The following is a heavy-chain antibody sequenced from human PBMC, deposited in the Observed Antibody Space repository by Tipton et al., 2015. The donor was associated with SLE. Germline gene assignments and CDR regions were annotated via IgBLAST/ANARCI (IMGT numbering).Heavy chain of an antibody. CDR3: ASAVVVNNDWYFDL. D-gene: IGHD3-22*01. V-gene: IGHV4-38-2*01. J-gene: IGHJ2*01. CDR1: GYSISSGYY. CDR2: IYHSGST. Sequence: TLSLTCAVSGYSISSGYYWGWIRQPPGKGLEWIGSIYHSGSTYYNPSLKSRVTISVDTSKNRFSLKLGSVTAADTAVYYCASAVVVNNDWYFDLWGRGTLVTVSS.